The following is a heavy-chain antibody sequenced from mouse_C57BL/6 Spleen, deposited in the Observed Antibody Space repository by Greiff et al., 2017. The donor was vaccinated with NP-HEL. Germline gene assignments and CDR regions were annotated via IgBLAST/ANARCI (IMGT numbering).Heavy chain of an antibody. CDR2: IYPGSGNT. D-gene: IGHD2-4*01. CDR3: ARSDDYGRFAY. V-gene: IGHV1-76*01. Sequence: VQGVESGAELVRPGASVKLSCKASGYTFTDYYINWVKQRPGQGLEWIARIYPGSGNTYYNEKFKGKATLTADKSSSTAYMQLRSLTSEVSAVYFCARSDDYGRFAYWGQGTLVTVSA. CDR1: GYTFTDYY. J-gene: IGHJ3*01.